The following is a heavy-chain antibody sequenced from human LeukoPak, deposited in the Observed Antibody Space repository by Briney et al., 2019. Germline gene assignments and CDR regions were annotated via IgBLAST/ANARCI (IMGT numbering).Heavy chain of an antibody. CDR1: GFAFSTNW. D-gene: IGHD6-13*01. Sequence: GGSLRLSCAASGFAFSTNWMHWVRQAPGKGLVWVSHISTDARTITYADFVKGRFPISRDNAKNTLYLQMNSLRAEDTALYYCVRGQATAWGLDYWGQGTLVTVSS. CDR2: ISTDARTI. J-gene: IGHJ4*02. V-gene: IGHV3-74*01. CDR3: VRGQATAWGLDY.